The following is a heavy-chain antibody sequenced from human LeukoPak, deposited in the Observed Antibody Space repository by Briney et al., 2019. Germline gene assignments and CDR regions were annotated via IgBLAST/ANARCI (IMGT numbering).Heavy chain of an antibody. CDR2: ISPSGDIT. CDR3: ARDRGYTTFDY. Sequence: GGSLRLSCTASGFTFSTYTINWVRQAPGKGLEWVSGISPSGDITYYTDSVRGRFTISRDNFKNTLSLQVNSLRAEDTAVYYCARDRGYTTFDYWGQGTLVTVSS. V-gene: IGHV3-23*01. CDR1: GFTFSTYT. J-gene: IGHJ4*02. D-gene: IGHD3-16*02.